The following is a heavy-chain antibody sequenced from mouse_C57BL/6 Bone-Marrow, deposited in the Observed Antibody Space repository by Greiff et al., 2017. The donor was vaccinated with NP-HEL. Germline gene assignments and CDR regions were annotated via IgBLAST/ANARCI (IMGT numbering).Heavy chain of an antibody. J-gene: IGHJ2*01. D-gene: IGHD3-3*01. Sequence: QVQLKESGPELVKPGASVKISCKASGYAFSSSWMNWVKQRPGKGLEWIGRIYPGDGDTNYNGKFKGKATLTADKSSSTAYMQLSSLTSEDSAVYFCARSSGTSWTDFDYWGQGTTLTVSS. CDR2: IYPGDGDT. CDR3: ARSSGTSWTDFDY. CDR1: GYAFSSSW. V-gene: IGHV1-82*01.